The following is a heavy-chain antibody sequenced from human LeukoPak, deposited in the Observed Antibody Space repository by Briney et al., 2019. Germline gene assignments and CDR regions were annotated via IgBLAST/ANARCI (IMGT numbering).Heavy chain of an antibody. CDR1: GYTFTSYY. CDR2: INPNSGGS. J-gene: IGHJ4*02. CDR3: ARGPRYGESGYDLGPY. D-gene: IGHD5-12*01. V-gene: IGHV1-2*02. Sequence: ASVKVSCKASGYTFTSYYIHWMRQAPGQGLEWVGWINPNSGGSHYARRFQGRVTMTSDTSINTGYMGLTSLTTDDTAVYYCARGPRYGESGYDLGPYWGQGTLVTVSS.